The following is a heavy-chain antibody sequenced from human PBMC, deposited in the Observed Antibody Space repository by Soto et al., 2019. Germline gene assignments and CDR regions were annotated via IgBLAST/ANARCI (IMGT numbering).Heavy chain of an antibody. Sequence: ASVKVSCKASGYTFTSYDINWVRQATGQGLEWMGWMNPNSGNTGYAQKFQGRVTMTRNTSISTAYMELSSLRSEDTAVYYCARGRLQQQPVIYYYGMDVWGQGTTVTVSS. CDR3: ARGRLQQQPVIYYYGMDV. D-gene: IGHD6-13*01. V-gene: IGHV1-8*01. J-gene: IGHJ6*02. CDR1: GYTFTSYD. CDR2: MNPNSGNT.